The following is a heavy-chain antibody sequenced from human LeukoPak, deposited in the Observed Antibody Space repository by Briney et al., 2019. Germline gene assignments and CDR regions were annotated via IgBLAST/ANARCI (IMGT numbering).Heavy chain of an antibody. Sequence: KPSETLSLTCAVYGGSFSGYYWSWIRQPPGKGLEWNGEINHSGSTNYNPSLKSRVTISVDTSKNQFSLKLSSVTAADTAVYYCARDHYGSGIPTGWFDPWGQGTLVTVSS. CDR3: ARDHYGSGIPTGWFDP. D-gene: IGHD3-10*01. CDR2: INHSGST. V-gene: IGHV4-34*01. CDR1: GGSFSGYY. J-gene: IGHJ5*02.